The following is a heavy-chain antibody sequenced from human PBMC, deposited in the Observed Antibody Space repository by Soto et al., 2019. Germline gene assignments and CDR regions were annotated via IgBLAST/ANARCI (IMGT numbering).Heavy chain of an antibody. V-gene: IGHV3-9*01. CDR2: ISWNSGSI. CDR3: AKRKRAGCSSFDI. D-gene: IGHD2-15*01. Sequence: GGSLRLSCAASGFTFDDYAMHWVRQAPGKGLEWVSGISWNSGSIGYADSVKGRFTISRDNAKNSLYLQMNSLRAEDTGLFYCAKRKRAGCSSFDIWGQGTMVTVSS. CDR1: GFTFDDYA. J-gene: IGHJ3*02.